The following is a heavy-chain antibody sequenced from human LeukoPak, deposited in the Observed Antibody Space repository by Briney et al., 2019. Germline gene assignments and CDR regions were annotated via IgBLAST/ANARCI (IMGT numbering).Heavy chain of an antibody. CDR3: ARGGPNFDY. J-gene: IGHJ4*02. V-gene: IGHV4-34*01. CDR2: INHSGST. CDR1: YY. Sequence: YYWSWIRXPPGKGLEWIGEINHSGSTNYNPSLKSRVTISVDTSKNQFSLKLSSVTAADTAVYYCARGGPNFDYWGQGTLVTVSS.